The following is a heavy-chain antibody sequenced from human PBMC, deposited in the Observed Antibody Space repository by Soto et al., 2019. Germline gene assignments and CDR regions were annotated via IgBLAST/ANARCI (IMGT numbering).Heavy chain of an antibody. CDR2: IYYSGST. D-gene: IGHD3-22*01. Sequence: SETLSLTCTVSGGSISSGGYYWSWIRQHPGKGLEWIGYIYYSGSTYYNPSLKSRVTISVDTSKNQFSLKLSSVTAADTAVYYCARAQITMIVVVLFDYWGQGTLVTVSS. CDR3: ARAQITMIVVVLFDY. J-gene: IGHJ4*02. V-gene: IGHV4-31*03. CDR1: GGSISSGGYY.